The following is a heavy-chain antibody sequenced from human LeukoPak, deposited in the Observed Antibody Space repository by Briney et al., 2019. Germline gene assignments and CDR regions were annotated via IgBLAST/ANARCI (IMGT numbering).Heavy chain of an antibody. D-gene: IGHD3-22*01. CDR3: ARAPPYYDSSGYYLGY. CDR2: IYYSGST. CDR1: GGSISSSSYY. J-gene: IGHJ4*02. Sequence: SETLSLTCTVSGGSISSSSYYWGWIRQPPGKGLEWIGSIYYSGSTYYNPSLKSRVTISVDTSKNQFSLKLSSVTAADTAVYYCARAPPYYDSSGYYLGYWGQGTLVTVSS. V-gene: IGHV4-39*01.